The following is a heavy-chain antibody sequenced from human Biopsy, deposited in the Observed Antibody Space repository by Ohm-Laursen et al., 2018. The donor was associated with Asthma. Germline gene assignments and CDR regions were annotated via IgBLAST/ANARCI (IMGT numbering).Heavy chain of an antibody. CDR3: ARAAITGIRGWFDP. D-gene: IGHD1-20*01. Sequence: PGTLSLTCTVYGGYLTGHYWNWIRQPPGKGLEWIGEIDQSGYTNCNPSLKSRVTISADTSKNQFHLNLSSVTAADTAVYFCARAAITGIRGWFDPWGQGTQVTVSS. V-gene: IGHV4-34*01. CDR2: IDQSGYT. CDR1: GGYLTGHY. J-gene: IGHJ5*02.